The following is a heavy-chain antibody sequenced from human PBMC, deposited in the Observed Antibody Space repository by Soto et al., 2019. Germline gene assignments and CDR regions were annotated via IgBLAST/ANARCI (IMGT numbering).Heavy chain of an antibody. J-gene: IGHJ3*02. CDR3: ARLVLGAFDI. Sequence: SETLSLTCTVSSGSISSTIYSWDWIRQPPGKGLEWIGSIFYSGSTYYNPSLKSRVTISVDTSKNQFSLTLTSVTAADTAVYYCARLVLGAFDIWGQGTMVTVSS. CDR2: IFYSGST. V-gene: IGHV4-39*01. CDR1: SGSISSTIYS. D-gene: IGHD6-6*01.